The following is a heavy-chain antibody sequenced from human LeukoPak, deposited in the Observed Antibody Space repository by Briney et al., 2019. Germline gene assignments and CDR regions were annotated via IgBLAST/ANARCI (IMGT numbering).Heavy chain of an antibody. CDR2: VSWNSGTI. Sequence: GGSLRLSCAASGFIFDEYAMHWVRQVPGKGLEWVSGVSWNSGTIDYVDSVKGRFTISRDNAKNSLYLQMNSLRPEDTALYYCAKSGIWGEGGAFDIWGQGTMVIVS. V-gene: IGHV3-9*01. D-gene: IGHD3-10*01. CDR3: AKSGIWGEGGAFDI. J-gene: IGHJ3*02. CDR1: GFIFDEYA.